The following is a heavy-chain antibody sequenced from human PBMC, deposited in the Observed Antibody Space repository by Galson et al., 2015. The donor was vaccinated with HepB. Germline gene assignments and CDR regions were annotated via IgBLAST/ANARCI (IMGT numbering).Heavy chain of an antibody. V-gene: IGHV4-61*01. CDR3: ARGELRLDAFDI. Sequence: TLSLTCTVSGGSVNSGSYYWSWVRQTPEKGLEWIAYIYYTGSANYNPSLKSRVSRSLGTSNTQSSLNVRSVTAADTAVYYCARGELRLDAFDIWGRGTRVIVSS. D-gene: IGHD1-1*01. CDR2: IYYTGSA. CDR1: GGSVNSGSYY. J-gene: IGHJ3*02.